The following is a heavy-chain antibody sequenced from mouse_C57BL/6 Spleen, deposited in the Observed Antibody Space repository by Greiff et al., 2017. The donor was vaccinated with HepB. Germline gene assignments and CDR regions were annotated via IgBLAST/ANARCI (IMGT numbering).Heavy chain of an antibody. CDR3: AREEAYYSNYGTIAY. CDR1: GYSITSGYY. D-gene: IGHD2-5*01. J-gene: IGHJ3*01. CDR2: ISYDGSN. Sequence: EVQLVESGPGLVKPSQSLSLTCSVTGYSITSGYYWNWIRQFPGNKLEWMGYISYDGSNNYNPSLKNRISITRDTSKNQFFLKLNSVTTEDTATYYCAREEAYYSNYGTIAYWGQGTLVTVSA. V-gene: IGHV3-6*01.